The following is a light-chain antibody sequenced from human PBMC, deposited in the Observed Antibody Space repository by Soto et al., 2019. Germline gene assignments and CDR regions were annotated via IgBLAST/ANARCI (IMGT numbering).Light chain of an antibody. CDR3: SSYTRSSPLV. CDR2: DVS. V-gene: IGLV2-14*03. Sequence: QSALPQPASVSGSPGQSITISCTGTSSDVGAYNDVSWYQQHPGNAPKLMIYDVSNRPSGVSNRFSGSKSGNTASLTISGLQAEDEAAYYCSSYTRSSPLVFGGGTKVTVL. CDR1: SSDVGAYND. J-gene: IGLJ2*01.